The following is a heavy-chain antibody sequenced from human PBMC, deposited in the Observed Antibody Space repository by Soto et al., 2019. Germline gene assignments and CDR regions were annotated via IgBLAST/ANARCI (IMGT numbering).Heavy chain of an antibody. J-gene: IGHJ6*02. CDR1: GFTFDDYA. CDR2: ISWNSGSI. D-gene: IGHD6-13*01. CDR3: AKPRITYSISGYGRDV. V-gene: IGHV3-9*03. Sequence: EVQLVEYGGGLVQPGRSLRLSCAASGFTFDDYAMHWVLQAPGKGLEWVSGISWNSGSIGYADSVKGRFTISRYNAKKSLYLQINSLRAEDMALYYCAKPRITYSISGYGRDVGGQWTTVTVSS.